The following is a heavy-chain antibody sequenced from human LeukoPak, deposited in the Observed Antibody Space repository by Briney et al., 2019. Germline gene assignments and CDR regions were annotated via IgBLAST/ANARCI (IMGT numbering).Heavy chain of an antibody. J-gene: IGHJ4*02. CDR3: ARIFIRNGYSSYFDC. CDR1: GSSISSGHY. CDR2: VYRSGTT. V-gene: IGHV4-38-2*02. Sequence: SETLSLTCTVSGSSISSGHYWGWVRQPPGAGLEWIGSVYRSGTTYYNPSLKSRVTTSVDMSKNQFSLRLRPVTAADTAVYYCARIFIRNGYSSYFDCWGQGTLVTVSS. D-gene: IGHD5-18*01.